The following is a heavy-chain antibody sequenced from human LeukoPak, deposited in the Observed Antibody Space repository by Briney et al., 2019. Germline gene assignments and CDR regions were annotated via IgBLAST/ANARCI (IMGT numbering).Heavy chain of an antibody. CDR2: IKQDGSEK. CDR1: GFTFSSYW. CDR3: AKPITISGATDAFDI. Sequence: GGSLRLSXAASGFTFSSYWMSWVRQAPGEGLEWVANIKQDGSEKYYVDSVKGRFTISRDNAKNSLYLQMNSLRAEDTAIYYCAKPITISGATDAFDIWGQGTMVTVSS. J-gene: IGHJ3*02. V-gene: IGHV3-7*01. D-gene: IGHD3-3*01.